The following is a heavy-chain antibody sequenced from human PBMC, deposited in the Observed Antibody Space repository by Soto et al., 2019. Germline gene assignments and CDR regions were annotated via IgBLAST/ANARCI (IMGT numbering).Heavy chain of an antibody. CDR3: ARAGAAPYYYYCMDV. J-gene: IGHJ6*02. D-gene: IGHD2-15*01. CDR1: GYTFTSSG. CDR2: ISTYNGDT. Sequence: QVQLVQSGAEVRKPGASVKVSCKASGYTFTSSGISWLRQAPGQGLEWMGWISTYNGDTNDAPKFQDRVTMTIDRATSTAYMELRSLRSADAAVYYFARAGAAPYYYYCMDVWGQGTRVTVSS. V-gene: IGHV1-18*01.